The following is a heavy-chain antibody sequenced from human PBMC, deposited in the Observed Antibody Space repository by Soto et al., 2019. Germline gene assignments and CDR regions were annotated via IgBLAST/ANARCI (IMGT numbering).Heavy chain of an antibody. D-gene: IGHD6-6*01. CDR3: ARGPPHRIAAHSYGMDV. J-gene: IGHJ6*02. CDR1: GYTFTGYY. V-gene: IGHV1-2*04. CDR2: INPNSGGT. Sequence: ASVKVSCKASGYTFTGYYMHWVRQAPGQGLEWMGWINPNSGGTNYAQKFQGWVTMTRDTSISTAYMELSRLRSDDTAVYYCARGPPHRIAAHSYGMDVWGQGTTVTVS.